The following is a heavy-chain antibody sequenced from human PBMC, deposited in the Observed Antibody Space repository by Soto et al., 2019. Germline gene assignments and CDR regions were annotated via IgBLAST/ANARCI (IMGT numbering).Heavy chain of an antibody. J-gene: IGHJ6*02. CDR3: AREGVAPYYFSGMDV. Sequence: QVQLVQSGAEVKKPGASVKVSCKASGYTFTRSGISWVRQAPGQGLEWMGWISTYNGDTNYVQTIQGRVTMTTDTSTSTAYMELRSLIADDTAVYYCAREGVAPYYFSGMDVWGQGTPVTVSS. CDR1: GYTFTRSG. D-gene: IGHD5-12*01. CDR2: ISTYNGDT. V-gene: IGHV1-18*01.